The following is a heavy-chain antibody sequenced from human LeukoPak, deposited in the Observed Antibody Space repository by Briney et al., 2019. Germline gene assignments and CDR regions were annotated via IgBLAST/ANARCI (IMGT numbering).Heavy chain of an antibody. V-gene: IGHV4-4*02. CDR2: IYHSGST. Sequence: PSETLSLTCAVSGGSISSSNWWSWVRQPPGKGLEWIGEIYHSGSTNYNPSLKSRVTISVDKSKNQFSLKLSSVTAADTAVYYCARASTYYYDSSGYYYGLLFDYWGQGTLVTVSS. CDR3: ARASTYYYDSSGYYYGLLFDY. D-gene: IGHD3-22*01. J-gene: IGHJ4*02. CDR1: GGSISSSNW.